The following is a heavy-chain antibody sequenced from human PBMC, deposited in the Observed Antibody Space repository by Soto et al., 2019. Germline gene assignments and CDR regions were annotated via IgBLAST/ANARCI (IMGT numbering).Heavy chain of an antibody. Sequence: GGSLRLSCAASGFTFSSYGMHWVRQAPGKGLEWVAVISYDGSNKYYADSVKGRFTISRDNSKNTLYLQMNSLRAEDTAVYYCAKESSGSYYPIFYYYYDGMDVWGQGTTVPVSS. D-gene: IGHD1-26*01. V-gene: IGHV3-30*18. J-gene: IGHJ6*02. CDR1: GFTFSSYG. CDR2: ISYDGSNK. CDR3: AKESSGSYYPIFYYYYDGMDV.